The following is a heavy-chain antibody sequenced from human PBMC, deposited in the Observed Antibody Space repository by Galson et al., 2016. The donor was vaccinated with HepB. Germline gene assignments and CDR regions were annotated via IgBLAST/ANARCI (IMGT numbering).Heavy chain of an antibody. J-gene: IGHJ4*02. CDR1: GFTFSSYS. D-gene: IGHD2-15*01. Sequence: SLRLSCAGSGFTFSSYSMSWVRQAPGKGLEWISYISTSGTTIYYADSVRGRFTISRDNAMKSLYLQMNSLRAEDTAIYYCALEDEQDQWGQGTLVTVSS. CDR2: ISTSGTTI. CDR3: ALEDEQDQ. V-gene: IGHV3-48*03.